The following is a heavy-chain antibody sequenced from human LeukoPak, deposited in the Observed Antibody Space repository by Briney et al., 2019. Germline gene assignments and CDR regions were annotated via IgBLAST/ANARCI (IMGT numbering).Heavy chain of an antibody. Sequence: GGSLRLSCAASGFTFSSFWIYWVRHAPGKGRVWVSRINGDGSETIYADSVKGRFTISRDNAKNTVYLQMNSLRAEDTAVYYCARVRMGDDFNPFDYWGQGALVTVSS. J-gene: IGHJ4*02. CDR2: INGDGSET. CDR1: GFTFSSFW. CDR3: ARVRMGDDFNPFDY. D-gene: IGHD3-16*01. V-gene: IGHV3-74*01.